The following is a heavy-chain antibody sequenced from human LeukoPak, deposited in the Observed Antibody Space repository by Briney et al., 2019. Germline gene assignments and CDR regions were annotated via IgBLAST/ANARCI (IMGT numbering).Heavy chain of an antibody. D-gene: IGHD4-23*01. CDR1: GGSISSDY. V-gene: IGHV4-59*08. Sequence: SETLSLTCTVSGGSISSDYWSWFRQAPGKGLEWIGYIYYSGGTNYNPSLKSRLTISIATSKKYFSLKLTSVTAADTAVYFCARLTVENPPYWFDPWGQGTLVTVSS. CDR2: IYYSGGT. CDR3: ARLTVENPPYWFDP. J-gene: IGHJ5*02.